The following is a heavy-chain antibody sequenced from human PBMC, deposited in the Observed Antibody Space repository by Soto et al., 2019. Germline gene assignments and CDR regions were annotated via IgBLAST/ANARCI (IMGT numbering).Heavy chain of an antibody. CDR2: IYPGDSDT. Sequence: GEALKISCKGSGYSFTNYWIGWVRQMPGKGLEWMGIIYPGDSDTRYSPSFQGQVTISADKSISTAYLQWSSLEASDTAIYYCARQPNAFDIWGQGTMVTVSS. V-gene: IGHV5-51*01. J-gene: IGHJ3*02. CDR1: GYSFTNYW. CDR3: ARQPNAFDI.